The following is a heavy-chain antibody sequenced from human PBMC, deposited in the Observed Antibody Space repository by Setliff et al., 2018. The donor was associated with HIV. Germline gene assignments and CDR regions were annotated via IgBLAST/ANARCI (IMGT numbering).Heavy chain of an antibody. CDR3: ARDKKGNYDSSGYFYSDAFGI. CDR2: IIPFFHAQ. V-gene: IGHV1-69*13. D-gene: IGHD3-22*01. CDR1: GGTFSSYA. J-gene: IGHJ3*02. Sequence: SVKVSCKSSGGTFSSYAFSWVRQAPGQGLEWMGGIIPFFHAQNYAQKFQGRLTITADESTNTAYMELTSLRSEDTAMYYCARDKKGNYDSSGYFYSDAFGIWGQGTMVTVSS.